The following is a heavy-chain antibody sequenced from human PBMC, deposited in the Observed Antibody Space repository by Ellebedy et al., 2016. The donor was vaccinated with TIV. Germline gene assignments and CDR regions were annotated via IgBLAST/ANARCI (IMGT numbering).Heavy chain of an antibody. D-gene: IGHD3-10*01. CDR1: GETSSNPF. J-gene: IGHJ4*02. V-gene: IGHV3-7*01. CDR2: IKQDGSEK. CDR3: AGRGY. Sequence: ETLSLTXAVHGETSSNPFWTWVRQAPGKGLEWVANIKQDGSEKYYVDSVKGRFTISRDNAKNSLYLQMNSLRAEDTAVYYCAGRGYWGQGTLVTVSS.